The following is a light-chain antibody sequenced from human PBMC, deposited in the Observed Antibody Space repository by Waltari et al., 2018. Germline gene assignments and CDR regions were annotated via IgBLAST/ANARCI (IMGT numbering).Light chain of an antibody. V-gene: IGKV3-20*01. CDR3: QQYGSLPGT. CDR2: SAS. CDR1: QSVRDNC. Sequence: EIVMTQSPGTLSLSPGERATLSCRASQSVRDNCLAWYQQKPGQAPRLLIYSASSRVTGTPDRFSGSGSGTDFTLTISRLEPDDFAVYYCQQYGSLPGTFGQGTKVEIK. J-gene: IGKJ1*01.